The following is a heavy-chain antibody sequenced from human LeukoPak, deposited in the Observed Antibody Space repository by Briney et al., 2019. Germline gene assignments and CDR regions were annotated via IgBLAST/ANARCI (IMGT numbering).Heavy chain of an antibody. CDR1: GLTFSTYW. Sequence: PGGSLRLSCAASGLTFSTYWVHWVRQAPGKGLEWVSSISSSSSYIYYAGSVKGRFTISRDNAKNSLYLQMNSLRAEDTAVYYCARSRGSSGSYPFDYWGQGTLVTVSS. V-gene: IGHV3-21*01. J-gene: IGHJ4*02. D-gene: IGHD1-26*01. CDR3: ARSRGSSGSYPFDY. CDR2: ISSSSSYI.